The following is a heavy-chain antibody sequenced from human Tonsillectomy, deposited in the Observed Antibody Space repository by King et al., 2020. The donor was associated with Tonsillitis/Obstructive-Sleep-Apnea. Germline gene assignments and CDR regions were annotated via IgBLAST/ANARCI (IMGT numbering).Heavy chain of an antibody. V-gene: IGHV3-23*04. CDR3: AKEQPHVSYPYYYMDV. J-gene: IGHJ6*03. CDR1: GFTFSSYA. CDR2: TSCSGGSA. Sequence: QLVQSGGGMVQPGVSLRLSCAASGFTFSSYAMSWVRQAPGKGLEWVSATSCSGGSAYYADSVKGRVTISRTNSKNTLYLQMNSLRAEDTAVYYCAKEQPHVSYPYYYMDVWGKGTTVTVSS. D-gene: IGHD6-13*01.